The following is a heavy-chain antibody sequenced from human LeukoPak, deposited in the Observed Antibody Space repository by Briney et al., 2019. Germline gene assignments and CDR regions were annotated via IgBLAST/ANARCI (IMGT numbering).Heavy chain of an antibody. CDR2: IYYSGTT. J-gene: IGHJ4*02. CDR1: GGSISSYY. V-gene: IGHV4-59*08. D-gene: IGHD6-13*01. Sequence: PSETPSLTCTVSGGSISSYYWSWIRQPPGKGLEWVGYIYYSGTTNYNPSLKSRVTILVDTSKNQFSLNLSSVTAADTAVYYCARRGIPAAGYDYWGQGTLVTVSS. CDR3: ARRGIPAAGYDY.